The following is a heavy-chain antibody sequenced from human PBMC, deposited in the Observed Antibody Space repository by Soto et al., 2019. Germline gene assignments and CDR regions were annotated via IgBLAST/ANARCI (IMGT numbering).Heavy chain of an antibody. Sequence: QLQLRQSGPGLVKPLETLSLTCSVSGASITSGDYYWGWIRQPPGKGLEWIGSIFYDGSPYYNPSLKSRLTLSVDTCRNQFSLRLNSATVADTAVYYCVRTVGSSWFFDLWGRGTLITVSS. CDR2: IFYDGSP. V-gene: IGHV4-39*01. CDR1: GASITSGDYY. CDR3: VRTVGSSWFFDL. D-gene: IGHD3-10*01. J-gene: IGHJ2*01.